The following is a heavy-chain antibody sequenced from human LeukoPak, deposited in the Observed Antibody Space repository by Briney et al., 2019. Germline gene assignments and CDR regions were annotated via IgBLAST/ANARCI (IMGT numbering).Heavy chain of an antibody. J-gene: IGHJ4*02. Sequence: GGSLRLSCAASGFTFSSYWMSWVRQAPGKGLEWVANINQDGNEKYYVDSVKGRFTISRDNSKNSLYLQMDSLRDEEPAVFYCARGGAAAAGKRGVDFWGGGTLVTVPS. D-gene: IGHD3-10*01. CDR2: INQDGNEK. V-gene: IGHV3-7*01. CDR1: GFTFSSYW. CDR3: ARGGAAAAGKRGVDF.